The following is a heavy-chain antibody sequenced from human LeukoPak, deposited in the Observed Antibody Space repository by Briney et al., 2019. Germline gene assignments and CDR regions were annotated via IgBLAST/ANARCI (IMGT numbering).Heavy chain of an antibody. Sequence: SQTLSLTCTVSGGSISSGGYYWSWIRQPPGKGLEWIGYIYHSGSTYYNPSLKSRVTISVDRSKNQFSLKLSSVTAADTAVYYCARGESITIFGTTPRHFDYWGQGTLVTVSS. CDR2: IYHSGST. CDR1: GGSISSGGYY. J-gene: IGHJ4*02. D-gene: IGHD3-3*01. CDR3: ARGESITIFGTTPRHFDY. V-gene: IGHV4-30-2*01.